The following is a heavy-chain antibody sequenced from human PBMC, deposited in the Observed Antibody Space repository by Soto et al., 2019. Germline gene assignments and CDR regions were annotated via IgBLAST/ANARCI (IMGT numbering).Heavy chain of an antibody. D-gene: IGHD2-2*01. J-gene: IGHJ4*02. V-gene: IGHV3-30*18. CDR1: GFTFSSYG. CDR2: ISYDGSNK. Sequence: QVQLVESGGGVVQPGRSLRLSCAASGFTFSSYGMHWVRQAPGKGLEWVAVISYDGSNKYYADSVKGRFTISRDNSKNTLYLQMNSLRAEDTAVYYCAKPGGEDFVVVPGPMVYFDYWGQGTLVTVSS. CDR3: AKPGGEDFVVVPGPMVYFDY.